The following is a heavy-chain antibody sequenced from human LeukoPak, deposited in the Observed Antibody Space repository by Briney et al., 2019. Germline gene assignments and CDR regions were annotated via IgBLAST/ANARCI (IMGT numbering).Heavy chain of an antibody. CDR3: ARSTVVVVAATGYDYGDYYFDY. CDR1: GYTFTSYA. J-gene: IGHJ4*02. D-gene: IGHD2-15*01. Sequence: GASVKVSCKASGYTFTSYAMHWVRQAPGQRLEWMGWINAGNGNTKYSQEFQGRVTITRDTSASTAYMELSSLRSEDMAVYYCARSTVVVVAATGYDYGDYYFDYWGQGTLVTVSS. CDR2: INAGNGNT. V-gene: IGHV1-3*03.